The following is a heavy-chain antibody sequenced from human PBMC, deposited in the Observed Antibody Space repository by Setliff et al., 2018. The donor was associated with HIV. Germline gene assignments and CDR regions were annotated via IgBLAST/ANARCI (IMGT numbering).Heavy chain of an antibody. V-gene: IGHV4-34*01. J-gene: IGHJ4*02. CDR2: INHSGST. CDR1: GGSFTEYY. CDR3: ATPGAGRFDY. Sequence: LSLTCAVYGGSFTEYYWTWIRQPPGKGLEWIGEINHSGSTNYNPSLASRVTISHDTSKNQFSLHLFSATAADTAVYYCATPGAGRFDYWGQGELVTVSS.